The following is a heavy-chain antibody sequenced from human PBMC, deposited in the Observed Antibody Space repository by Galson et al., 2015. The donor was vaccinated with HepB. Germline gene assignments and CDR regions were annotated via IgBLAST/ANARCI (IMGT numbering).Heavy chain of an antibody. Sequence: SLRLSCAASGFTFSSYGMHWVRQAPGKGLEWVAVISYDGSNKYYADSVKGRFTISRDNSKNTLYLQMNSLRAEDTAVYYCAKDDSSGYYHGAFDYWGQGTLVTVSS. CDR3: AKDDSSGYYHGAFDY. CDR2: ISYDGSNK. CDR1: GFTFSSYG. V-gene: IGHV3-30*18. J-gene: IGHJ4*02. D-gene: IGHD3-22*01.